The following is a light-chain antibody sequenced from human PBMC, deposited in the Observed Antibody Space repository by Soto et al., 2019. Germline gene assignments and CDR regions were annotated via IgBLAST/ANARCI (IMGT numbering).Light chain of an antibody. CDR3: QQYGSSPTT. CDR2: GAS. J-gene: IGKJ1*01. Sequence: EIVLTQSPGTLSLSPGARATLSCRASQSVFNNHIGWYQQKPGQAPRRLIFGASFRATGIPDRFSGSGSGTDFTLTISRLEPEDFAVYYCQQYGSSPTTFGHGTKVEIK. V-gene: IGKV3-20*01. CDR1: QSVFNNH.